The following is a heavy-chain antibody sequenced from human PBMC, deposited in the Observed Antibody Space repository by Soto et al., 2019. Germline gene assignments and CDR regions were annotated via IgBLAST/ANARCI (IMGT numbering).Heavy chain of an antibody. CDR2: IWYDGSNK. D-gene: IGHD3-22*01. CDR3: AREMAPYYYDSSGSPRWYFDY. V-gene: IGHV3-33*01. J-gene: IGHJ4*02. Sequence: GGSLRLSCAASGFTFSSYGMHWVRQAPGKGLEWVAVIWYDGSNKYYADSVKGRFTISRDNSKNTLYLQMNSLRAEDTAVYYCAREMAPYYYDSSGSPRWYFDYWGQGTLVTVSS. CDR1: GFTFSSYG.